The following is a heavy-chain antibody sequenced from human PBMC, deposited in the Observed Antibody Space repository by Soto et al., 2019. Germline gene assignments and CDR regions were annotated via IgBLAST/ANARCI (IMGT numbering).Heavy chain of an antibody. Sequence: SETLSLTCPVSGGSIRGHYWSWIRQPAGRGLEWLGLIYRSGNTIYNPSLKSRVTMSVDTYKNQFSRKVRAVTAADTAVYYCERDSRIWLDPGGQGTLVTVSS. CDR1: GGSIRGHY. CDR3: ERDSRIWLDP. J-gene: IGHJ5*02. V-gene: IGHV4-4*07. D-gene: IGHD2-15*01. CDR2: IYRSGNT.